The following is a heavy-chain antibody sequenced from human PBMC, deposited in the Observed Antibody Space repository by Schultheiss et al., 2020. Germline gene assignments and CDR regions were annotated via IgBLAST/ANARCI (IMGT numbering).Heavy chain of an antibody. CDR3: VRERSYYSLDAFDI. D-gene: IGHD3-10*01. V-gene: IGHV3-53*04. CDR1: GFTFSSYA. CDR2: IYSGGST. J-gene: IGHJ3*02. Sequence: GSLRLSCAASGFTFSSYAMSWVRQAPGKGLEWVSVIYSGGSTYYADSVKGRFTISRHNSKNTLYLQMNSLRAEDTAVYYCVRERSYYSLDAFDIWGQGTMVTVSS.